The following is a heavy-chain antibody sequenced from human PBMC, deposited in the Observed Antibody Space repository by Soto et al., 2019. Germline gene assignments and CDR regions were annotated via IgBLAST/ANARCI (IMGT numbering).Heavy chain of an antibody. CDR2: VKSKNNGGTT. V-gene: IGHV3-15*01. Sequence: SLGLSCAGSGFMLRNDLVRWVRPAQGKGLEWVGRVKSKNNGGTTDFAAPVKGRFAISRDDSKNMVYLEMNSLQAEDTAMYYCNTDHDTANVSFGLAYRGHGTLVTVSA. CDR3: NTDHDTANVSFGLAY. D-gene: IGHD3-16*01. J-gene: IGHJ4*01. CDR1: GFMLRNDL.